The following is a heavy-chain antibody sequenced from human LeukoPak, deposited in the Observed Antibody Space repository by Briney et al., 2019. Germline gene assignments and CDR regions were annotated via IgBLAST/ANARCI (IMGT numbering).Heavy chain of an antibody. CDR3: ARGLLYCSGGSCYSRFDP. CDR1: GFTFSSYA. J-gene: IGHJ5*02. CDR2: NSSSGTTI. Sequence: GGPLRLSCAASGFTFSSYAMIWVRQAPGKGLEGVTYNSSSGTTIYHAAAVKGRFTISRENAMNSLYLQRNSLRDEDTAVYYCARGLLYCSGGSCYSRFDPWGEGTLVTV. V-gene: IGHV3-48*02. D-gene: IGHD2-15*01.